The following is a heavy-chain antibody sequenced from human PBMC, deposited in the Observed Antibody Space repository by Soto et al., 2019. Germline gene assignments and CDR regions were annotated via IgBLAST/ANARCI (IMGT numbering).Heavy chain of an antibody. D-gene: IGHD3-10*01. Sequence: HLVQSGPEVQKPGASITVSCKTSGDTFTNFGLSWVRQAPGQGLEWMGWLATYNSNRNYAQKFQGRLTLTTDTSTSTAYMELKSLRYDDTAVYYCATVLRGVVNWFDPWGQGTLVTVSS. V-gene: IGHV1-18*01. CDR2: LATYNSNR. CDR1: GDTFTNFG. J-gene: IGHJ5*02. CDR3: ATVLRGVVNWFDP.